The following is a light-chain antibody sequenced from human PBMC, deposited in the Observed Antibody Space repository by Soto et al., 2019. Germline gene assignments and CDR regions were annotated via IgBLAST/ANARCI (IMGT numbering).Light chain of an antibody. CDR2: SNN. CDR3: AAWDDSLNGWV. Sequence: QSVLTQPPSASGTPGQRVTISCSGSSSNIGSNTVNWYQQLPGTAPKLLIYSNNQRPSGVPDRFSGYKSSTSASLAISGLQAEDEADYYCAAWDDSLNGWVFGGGTKVTVL. CDR1: SSNIGSNT. V-gene: IGLV1-44*01. J-gene: IGLJ3*02.